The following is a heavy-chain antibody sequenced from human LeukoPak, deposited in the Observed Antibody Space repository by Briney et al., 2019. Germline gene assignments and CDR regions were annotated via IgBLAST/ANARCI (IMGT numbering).Heavy chain of an antibody. Sequence: GGSLRLSCAASGFTFSNYAMHWARQAPGKGLEWISYISSGSTTIYYADSVKGRFTLSRDNAKNSLYLQMNSLSAEDTAVYYCVRNGGHDYIYFDYWGQGTLVTVSS. CDR3: VRNGGHDYIYFDY. CDR2: ISSGSTTI. V-gene: IGHV3-48*01. D-gene: IGHD4-11*01. J-gene: IGHJ4*02. CDR1: GFTFSNYA.